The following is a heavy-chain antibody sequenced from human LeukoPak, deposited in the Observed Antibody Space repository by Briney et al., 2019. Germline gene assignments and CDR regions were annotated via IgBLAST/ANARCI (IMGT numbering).Heavy chain of an antibody. CDR3: ARGSHSSFDY. CDR2: IYYRPKFNT. J-gene: IGHJ4*02. CDR1: GDSLSNNNVA. V-gene: IGHV6-1*01. D-gene: IGHD3-10*01. Sequence: SQTLPLTCAISGDSLSNNNVAWNWIRQSPSRGLEWLGRIYYRPKFNTDYAVSVKSRIAINSDTSKNQFSLQLNSVTPEDTGVYYCARGSHSSFDYWGQGPLVTVSS.